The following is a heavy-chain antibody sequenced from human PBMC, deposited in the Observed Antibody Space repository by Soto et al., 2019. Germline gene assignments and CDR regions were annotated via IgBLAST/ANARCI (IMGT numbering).Heavy chain of an antibody. CDR3: ARDRYDFWSGYSNWFDP. Sequence: QVQLVQSGAEVKKPGASVKVSCKASGYTFTGYYMHWVRQAPGQGLEWMGWINPNSGGTNYAQKFQGWVTMPRDTSISTAYMELSRLRSDDTAVYYCARDRYDFWSGYSNWFDPWGQGTLVTVSS. CDR1: GYTFTGYY. V-gene: IGHV1-2*04. D-gene: IGHD3-3*01. CDR2: INPNSGGT. J-gene: IGHJ5*02.